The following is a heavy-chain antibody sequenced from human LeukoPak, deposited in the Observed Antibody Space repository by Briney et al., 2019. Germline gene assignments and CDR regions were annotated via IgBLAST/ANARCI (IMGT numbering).Heavy chain of an antibody. V-gene: IGHV3-13*01. CDR3: ARGGYSSSWESYSYYMDV. CDR1: GFTFSSYD. D-gene: IGHD6-13*01. J-gene: IGHJ6*03. CDR2: IGTAGDT. Sequence: GGSLRLSCAASGFTFSSYDMHWVRQAIGKGLEWVSAIGTAGDTYYPGSVKGRFTISRENAKNSLYLQMNSLRAGDTAVYYCARGGYSSSWESYSYYMDVWGKGTTVTVSS.